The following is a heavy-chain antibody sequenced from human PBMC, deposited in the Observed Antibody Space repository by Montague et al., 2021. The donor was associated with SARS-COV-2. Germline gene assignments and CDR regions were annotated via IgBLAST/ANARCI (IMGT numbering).Heavy chain of an antibody. J-gene: IGHJ6*03. Sequence: SETLSLTCAVYGGSFSGYYWNWIRQPPGKGLERIGEINHSGSAKYNPSLKRRVTISVDTSKNQFSLKLNSVTAADTAVYYCARLGEGVVPAPILGVGPYYSYFYMDVWGKGATVTVSS. V-gene: IGHV4-34*01. CDR3: ARLGEGVVPAPILGVGPYYSYFYMDV. CDR1: GGSFSGYY. D-gene: IGHD2-2*02. CDR2: INHSGSA.